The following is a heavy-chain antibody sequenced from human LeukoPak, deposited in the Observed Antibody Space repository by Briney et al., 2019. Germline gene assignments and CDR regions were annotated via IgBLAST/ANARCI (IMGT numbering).Heavy chain of an antibody. CDR3: ASGVVATIGGGDYYYYYMDV. CDR2: INHSGST. Sequence: SETLSLTCAVYGGSFSGYYWSWIRQPPGKGLEWIGEINHSGSTNYNPSLKSRVTISVDTSKNQFPLKLSSVTAADTAVYYCASGVVATIGGGDYYYYYMDVWGKGTTVTISS. CDR1: GGSFSGYY. J-gene: IGHJ6*03. D-gene: IGHD5-12*01. V-gene: IGHV4-34*01.